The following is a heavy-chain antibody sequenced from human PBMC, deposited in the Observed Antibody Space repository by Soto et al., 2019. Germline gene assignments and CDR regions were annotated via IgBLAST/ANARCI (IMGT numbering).Heavy chain of an antibody. CDR2: IYHSGST. Sequence: QLKLQDSGSGLVKPSQTLSLTCAVSGDSISSGGYSWSWIRQPPGKDLEWIGYIYHSGSTYYNPSLKSRVTRSVDRSKNKFSLKLSSVTAEDTAVYYCAWGIAARPLGYWGQGTLVTVSA. V-gene: IGHV4-30-2*01. D-gene: IGHD6-6*01. CDR1: GDSISSGGYS. J-gene: IGHJ4*02. CDR3: AWGIAARPLGY.